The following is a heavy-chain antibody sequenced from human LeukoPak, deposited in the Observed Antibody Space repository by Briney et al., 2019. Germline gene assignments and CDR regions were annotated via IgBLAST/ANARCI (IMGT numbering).Heavy chain of an antibody. CDR1: EFSVGSNY. V-gene: IGHV3-66*01. D-gene: IGHD6-19*01. Sequence: GGSLRLSCAASEFSVGSNYMTWVRQAPGKGLEWVSLIYSGGSKYYADSVKGRFTISRDNSKNTLYFQMNSLRAEDTAVYYCARWRRGGWSLDYWGQGTLVTVSS. CDR2: IYSGGSK. CDR3: ARWRRGGWSLDY. J-gene: IGHJ4*02.